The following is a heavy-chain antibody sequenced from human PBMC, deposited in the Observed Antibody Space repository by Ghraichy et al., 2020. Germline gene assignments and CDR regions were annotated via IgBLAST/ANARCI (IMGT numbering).Heavy chain of an antibody. J-gene: IGHJ6*02. Sequence: LSLTCTVSGGSISSGGYYWSWIRQHPGKDLEWIGYIYYSGSTSYNPSLKSRVTISVDTSKNQFSLKLSSVTAADTAVYYCARRSGYIVGGMDVWGQGTTVTVSS. CDR1: GGSISSGGYY. V-gene: IGHV4-31*02. CDR3: ARRSGYIVGGMDV. CDR2: IYYSGST. D-gene: IGHD3-3*01.